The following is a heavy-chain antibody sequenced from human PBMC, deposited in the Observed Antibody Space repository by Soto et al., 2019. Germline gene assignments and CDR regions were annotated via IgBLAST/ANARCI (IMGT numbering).Heavy chain of an antibody. Sequence: GGSLRLSCAASGFTFNNYGMHWVRQAPGKGLERVAVIWNDGNGYHYVNSVKGRFSISRDNSKNTLYLQMSSLRVEDTAVYYCARRQISPPTRGAASGTGGMDVWGQGTTVTVSS. J-gene: IGHJ6*02. D-gene: IGHD6-13*01. V-gene: IGHV3-33*01. CDR2: IWNDGNGY. CDR1: GFTFNNYG. CDR3: ARRQISPPTRGAASGTGGMDV.